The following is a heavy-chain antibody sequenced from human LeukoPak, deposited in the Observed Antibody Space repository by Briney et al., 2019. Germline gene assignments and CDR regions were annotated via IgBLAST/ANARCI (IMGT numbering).Heavy chain of an antibody. CDR2: ISWNGGSI. D-gene: IGHD6-13*01. CDR1: GFTFDNYA. V-gene: IGHV3-9*01. CDR3: AKEAITLAAAGPFDY. Sequence: PGGSLRLSCAASGFTFDNYAMHWVRQAPGKGVEWVSGISWNGGSIGYADSVKGRFTISRDNAKNSLYLQMNSLRAEDTALYYCAKEAITLAAAGPFDYWGQGTLVTVSS. J-gene: IGHJ4*02.